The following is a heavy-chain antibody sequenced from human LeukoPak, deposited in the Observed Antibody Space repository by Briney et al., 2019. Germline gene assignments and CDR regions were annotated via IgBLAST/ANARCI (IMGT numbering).Heavy chain of an antibody. CDR2: VSDSGGSS. D-gene: IGHD3-22*01. CDR3: AKDFSRGYYYFDS. J-gene: IGHJ4*02. Sequence: GGSLGLSCAASGFTFSSYAMGWVRQAPGKGLEWVSVVSDSGGSSYYADSVRGRFTISRDNSKNTLYLQMNSLRAEDTAVYYCAKDFSRGYYYFDSWGQGTLVTGSS. CDR1: GFTFSSYA. V-gene: IGHV3-23*01.